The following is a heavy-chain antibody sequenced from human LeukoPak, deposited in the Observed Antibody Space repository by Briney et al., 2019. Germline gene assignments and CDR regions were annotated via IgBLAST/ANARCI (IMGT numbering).Heavy chain of an antibody. CDR2: ISGSGVST. Sequence: GGSLRLSCAASGFTFSTYAMSWVRQAPGKGLEWVSIISGSGVSTYYADSVKGRFTISRDNSKNTLYLQMNSLRAEDTAVYNCARDLGGWYAFDIWGQGTMVTVSS. CDR1: GFTFSTYA. D-gene: IGHD6-19*01. J-gene: IGHJ3*02. CDR3: ARDLGGWYAFDI. V-gene: IGHV3-23*01.